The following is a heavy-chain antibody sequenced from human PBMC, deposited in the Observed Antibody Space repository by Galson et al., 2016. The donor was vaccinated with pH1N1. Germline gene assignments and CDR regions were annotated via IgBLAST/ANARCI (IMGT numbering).Heavy chain of an antibody. Sequence: SVKVSCKASGGTFSNSAISWVRQAPGQGLEWTGGISPIFGSINYAQSFQGRVTVSADIFTKTAYMELSSLTYEDTAIYSCATAGPLVREILYYSYAMDVWGQGTTVTVSS. CDR3: ATAGPLVREILYYSYAMDV. CDR2: ISPIFGSI. CDR1: GGTFSNSA. V-gene: IGHV1-69*06. J-gene: IGHJ6*02. D-gene: IGHD3-10*01.